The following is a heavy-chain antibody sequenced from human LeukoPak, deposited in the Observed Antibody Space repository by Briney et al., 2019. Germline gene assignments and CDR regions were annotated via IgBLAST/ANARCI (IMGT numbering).Heavy chain of an antibody. CDR2: ISDSGYKI. CDR1: GFPLSIYA. CDR3: AKVVGGNSDY. D-gene: IGHD4-23*01. Sequence: GGSLRLLCGASGFPLSIYAVSWVREAPGKGVEGGSYISDSGYKINYAASVEGRFPISRHNSKNALYLQENSLRAEDTAVYYCAKVVGGNSDYWGQGTLVTVSS. V-gene: IGHV3-23*01. J-gene: IGHJ4*02.